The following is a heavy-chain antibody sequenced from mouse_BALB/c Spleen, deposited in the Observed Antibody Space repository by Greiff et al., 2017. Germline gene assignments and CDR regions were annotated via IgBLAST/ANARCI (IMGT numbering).Heavy chain of an antibody. J-gene: IGHJ2*01. Sequence: DVKLLESGAGLVKPGRSLTLPCAVSGFPFSSYTMSWVRRTPEKRLEWVATISSGGSYTYYPDSVKGRFTISRDNAKNTLYLQMSSLKSEDTAMYYCTRDRGNHVEDYFDDWGQGTTLTVSS. CDR2: ISSGGSYT. CDR1: GFPFSSYT. D-gene: IGHD2-1*01. V-gene: IGHV5-6-4*01. CDR3: TRDRGNHVEDYFDD.